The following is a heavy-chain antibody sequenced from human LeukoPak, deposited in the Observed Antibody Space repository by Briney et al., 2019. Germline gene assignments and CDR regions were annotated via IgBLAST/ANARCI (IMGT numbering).Heavy chain of an antibody. J-gene: IGHJ4*02. D-gene: IGHD1-26*01. CDR2: IIAYNGNT. Sequence: ASVKVSCKASGYTFTSYGISWVRQAPGQGIEWVGWIIAYNGNTNYAQKLQGRVTMTTDTSTSTAYMELRSLRSDDTAVYYCACRGEVGATSSFSPYFDYWGQGTLVTVSS. CDR1: GYTFTSYG. CDR3: ACRGEVGATSSFSPYFDY. V-gene: IGHV1-18*01.